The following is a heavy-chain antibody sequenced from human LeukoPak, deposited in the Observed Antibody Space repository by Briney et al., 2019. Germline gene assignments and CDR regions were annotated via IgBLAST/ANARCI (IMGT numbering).Heavy chain of an antibody. Sequence: GSLRLSCAASGFTFSSYWMSWVRQAPGKGLEWVANIKQDGSEKYYVDSVRGRFIISRGNAKNSLYLQMNSLRAEDTALYYCTRRSGNDYWGQGTLVTVSS. CDR3: TRRSGNDY. D-gene: IGHD4-23*01. J-gene: IGHJ4*02. CDR1: GFTFSSYW. V-gene: IGHV3-7*01. CDR2: IKQDGSEK.